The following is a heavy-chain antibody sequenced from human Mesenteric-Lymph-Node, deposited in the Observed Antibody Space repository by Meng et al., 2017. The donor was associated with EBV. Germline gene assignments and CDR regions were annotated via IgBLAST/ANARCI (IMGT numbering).Heavy chain of an antibody. D-gene: IGHD2-15*01. CDR1: VASANDVIYS. CDR3: ARTGRCSGDSCYYNWFDP. Sequence: PASGPGLVQPSRPLSLTCTVSVASANDVIYSCSWIRRPPGKGLEWIAYIYYSGSTNFNPSLKSRAAISVDTSKNQFSLRLSSVTAADTAVYYCARTGRCSGDSCYYNWFDPWGQGTLVTVSS. V-gene: IGHV4-61*01. CDR2: IYYSGST. J-gene: IGHJ5*02.